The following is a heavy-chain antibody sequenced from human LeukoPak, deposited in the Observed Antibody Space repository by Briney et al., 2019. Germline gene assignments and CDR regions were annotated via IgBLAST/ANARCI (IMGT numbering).Heavy chain of an antibody. J-gene: IGHJ4*02. CDR2: IYYSGST. CDR3: ARGVITGIDY. V-gene: IGHV4-59*01. CDR1: GGSISSYY. D-gene: IGHD2-21*01. Sequence: PSETLSLTCTVSGGSISSYYWSWIRQPPGKGLEWIGYIYYSGSTNYNPSLKSRVTISVDTSKNQFSLKLSSVTAADTAVYYCARGVITGIDYWGQGTLVTVSS.